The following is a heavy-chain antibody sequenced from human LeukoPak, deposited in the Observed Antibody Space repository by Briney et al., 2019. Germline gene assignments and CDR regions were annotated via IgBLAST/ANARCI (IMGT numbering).Heavy chain of an antibody. CDR2: ISYSGST. Sequence: PSETLSLTCTVSGGSISSYYWSWIRQPPGKGLEWIGYISYSGSTNYNPSLKSRVTISVDTSKNQFSLKLSSVTAADTAVYYCAREGYSYGLDYWGQGTLVTVSS. J-gene: IGHJ4*02. D-gene: IGHD5-18*01. V-gene: IGHV4-59*01. CDR3: AREGYSYGLDY. CDR1: GGSISSYY.